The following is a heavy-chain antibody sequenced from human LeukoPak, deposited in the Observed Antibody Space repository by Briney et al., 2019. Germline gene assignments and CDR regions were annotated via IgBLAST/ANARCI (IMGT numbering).Heavy chain of an antibody. J-gene: IGHJ6*03. CDR3: ARDSGKGDTAHMDV. Sequence: SETLSLTCTVSGGSISNYYWSWIRQPAGKGLEWIGHVYTSGSTNYNPSLKSRVTMSVDTSKNQFSLRLSSVTAADTAVYYCARDSGKGDTAHMDVWGKGTTVTVSS. CDR2: VYTSGST. V-gene: IGHV4-4*07. CDR1: GGSISNYY. D-gene: IGHD1-26*01.